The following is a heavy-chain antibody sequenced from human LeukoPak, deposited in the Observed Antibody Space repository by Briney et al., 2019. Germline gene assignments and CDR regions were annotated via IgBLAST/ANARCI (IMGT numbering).Heavy chain of an antibody. J-gene: IGHJ4*02. CDR3: ARVRSGSYLDVDY. V-gene: IGHV3-21*01. CDR2: ISSSSSYI. CDR1: GFTFNTYS. Sequence: PGRSLRLSCAASGFTFNTYSMNWVRQAPGKGLEWVSSISSSSSYIYYADSVKGRFTISRDNAKNSLYLQMNSLRAEDTAVYYCARVRSGSYLDVDYWGQGTLVTVSS. D-gene: IGHD1-26*01.